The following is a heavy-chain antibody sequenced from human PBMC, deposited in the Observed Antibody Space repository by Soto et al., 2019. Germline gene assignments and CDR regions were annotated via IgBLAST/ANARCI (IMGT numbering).Heavy chain of an antibody. CDR1: GNTLTSFY. D-gene: IGHD3-9*01. Sequence: ASVKVSCKTSGNTLTSFYIHWVRQAPAQGLEWVGRLSPTTGGTNYAQHFQGRVTVTRDMSTFTAYMELSSLIYEDTAVYYCARPPGYVTDWYYFDTWGQGTQVTVSS. V-gene: IGHV1-2*02. CDR2: LSPTTGGT. CDR3: ARPPGYVTDWYYFDT. J-gene: IGHJ4*02.